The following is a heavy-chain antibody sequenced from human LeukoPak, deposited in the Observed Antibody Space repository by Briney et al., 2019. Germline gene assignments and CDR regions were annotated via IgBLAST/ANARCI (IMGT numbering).Heavy chain of an antibody. CDR3: AREPTAMGNFDY. J-gene: IGHJ4*02. CDR1: GGSISSYY. V-gene: IGHV4-59*01. CDR2: IYYSGST. D-gene: IGHD5-18*01. Sequence: SETLSLTCTVSGGSISSYYWSWMRQPPGKGLEWLGYIYYSGSTNYNPSLKSRVTISVDTSKNQFSLKLSSVTAADTAVYYCAREPTAMGNFDYWGRGTLVTVSS.